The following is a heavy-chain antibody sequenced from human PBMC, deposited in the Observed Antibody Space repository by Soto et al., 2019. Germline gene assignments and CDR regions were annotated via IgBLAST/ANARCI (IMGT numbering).Heavy chain of an antibody. D-gene: IGHD3-9*01. CDR3: AHRKIGSNIFYFYGMDV. CDR1: GFSLSSRGAG. V-gene: IGHV2-5*02. J-gene: IGHJ6*02. Sequence: QITLKEAGPTLVKPTETLTLACTFSGFSLSSRGAGVGWIRQPPGKALEWLALIYWDDDKVYSPSLKKRLTITKDTSKNPVVLTMTNMAPGHTATYYCAHRKIGSNIFYFYGMDVWGQGTTVTVSS. CDR2: IYWDDDK.